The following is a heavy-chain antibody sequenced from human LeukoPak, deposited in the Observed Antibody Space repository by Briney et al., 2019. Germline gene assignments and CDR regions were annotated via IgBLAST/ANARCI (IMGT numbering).Heavy chain of an antibody. V-gene: IGHV1-2*02. D-gene: IGHD3-3*01. CDR3: ARDSIHYDFWIGLDY. CDR2: INPNSGGT. Sequence: GASVKVSCKASGYTFTGYYMHWVRQAPGQGLEWMGWINPNSGGTNYAQKFQGRVTMTRDTSISTAYMELSRLRSDDTAVYYCARDSIHYDFWIGLDYWGQGTLVTVSS. J-gene: IGHJ4*02. CDR1: GYTFTGYY.